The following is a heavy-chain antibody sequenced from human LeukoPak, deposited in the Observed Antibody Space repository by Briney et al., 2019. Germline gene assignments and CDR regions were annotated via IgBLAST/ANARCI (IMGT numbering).Heavy chain of an antibody. CDR2: MSYDGDNN. CDR1: GFSFSNYA. CDR3: ARDGGSSNWVPWFDP. Sequence: GGSLRLSCAASGFSFSNYAMHWVRQAPGKGLEWVAVMSYDGDNNYYADSVKGRFSISRDNSKNTLYLQMNSLRTEDTAVYYCARDGGSSNWVPWFDPWGQGTLVTVSS. J-gene: IGHJ5*02. D-gene: IGHD6-13*01. V-gene: IGHV3-30-3*01.